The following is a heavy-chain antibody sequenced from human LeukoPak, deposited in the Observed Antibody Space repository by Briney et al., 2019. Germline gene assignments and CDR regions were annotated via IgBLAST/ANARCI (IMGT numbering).Heavy chain of an antibody. V-gene: IGHV4-59*01. CDR1: GDSISSYY. CDR2: IHYSGNT. CDR3: ARPGWVGATGAFHI. D-gene: IGHD1-26*01. J-gene: IGHJ3*02. Sequence: PETLSLTCTVSGDSISSYYWSWIRQPPGTGLEWIGYIHYSGNTNYNPSLKSRVSISVDTSNNQLSLKLSSVTAADTAVYYCARPGWVGATGAFHIWGQGTLVTVSS.